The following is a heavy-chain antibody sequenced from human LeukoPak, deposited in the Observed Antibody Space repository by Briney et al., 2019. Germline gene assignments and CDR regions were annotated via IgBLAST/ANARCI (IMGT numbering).Heavy chain of an antibody. CDR3: AKDSLAIFGVVTTADY. J-gene: IGHJ4*02. D-gene: IGHD3-3*01. CDR1: GFTFSSYA. V-gene: IGHV3-30-3*01. CDR2: ISYDGSNK. Sequence: PGGSLRLSCAASGFTFSSYAMHWVRQAPGKGLEWVAVISYDGSNKYYADSVKGRFTIPRDNSKNTLYLQMNSLRAEDTAVYYCAKDSLAIFGVVTTADYWGQGTLVTVSS.